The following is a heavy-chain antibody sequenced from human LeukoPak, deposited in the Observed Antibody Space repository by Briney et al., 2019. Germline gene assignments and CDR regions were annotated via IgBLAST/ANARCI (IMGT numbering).Heavy chain of an antibody. V-gene: IGHV3-20*04. Sequence: PGGSLRLSCAASGFTFDDSVMSWVRQAPGKGLEWVSSINWNGGSTGYADSVKGRFTISRDNAKNSLYLQMNSLRAEDTAVYYCAREKFRSYGSDAFDIWGQGTMVTVSS. J-gene: IGHJ3*02. CDR2: INWNGGST. D-gene: IGHD5-18*01. CDR3: AREKFRSYGSDAFDI. CDR1: GFTFDDSV.